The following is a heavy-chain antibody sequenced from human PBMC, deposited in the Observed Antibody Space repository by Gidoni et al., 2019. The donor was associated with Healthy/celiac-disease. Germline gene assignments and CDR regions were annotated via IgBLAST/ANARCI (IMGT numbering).Heavy chain of an antibody. CDR3: ARGKRQPDYFDY. Sequence: VQLVESGAGLVKPGGSLRLSCAASGFTFSSYSMNWVRQAPGKGLEWVSSISSSSSYIYYADSVKGRFTISRDNAKNSLYLQMSSLRAEDTAVYYCARGKRQPDYFDYWGQGTLVTVSS. CDR2: ISSSSSYI. V-gene: IGHV3-21*01. D-gene: IGHD5-18*01. CDR1: GFTFSSYS. J-gene: IGHJ4*02.